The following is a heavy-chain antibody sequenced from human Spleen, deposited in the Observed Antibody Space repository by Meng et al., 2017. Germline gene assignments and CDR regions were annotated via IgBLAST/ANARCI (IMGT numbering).Heavy chain of an antibody. J-gene: IGHJ4*02. D-gene: IGHD6-19*01. Sequence: GESLKISCAASGFTFSSYWMHWVRQAPGKGLVWVSRINSDASSTNYADSVKGRFTISRDNAKNTLYLQMNSQRAEDTAIYYCARESSGWYFDYWGQGTLVTVSS. CDR2: INSDASST. CDR3: ARESSGWYFDY. V-gene: IGHV3-74*01. CDR1: GFTFSSYW.